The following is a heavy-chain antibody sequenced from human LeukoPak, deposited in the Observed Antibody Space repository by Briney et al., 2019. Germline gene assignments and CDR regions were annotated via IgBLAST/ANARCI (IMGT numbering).Heavy chain of an antibody. CDR1: GFTFGRYS. CDR2: ISTSSIYI. V-gene: IGHV3-21*01. D-gene: IGHD1-26*01. CDR3: ARVISGSYLGMGFDY. J-gene: IGHJ4*02. Sequence: GGSLRLSCVASGFTFGRYSMNWVRQAPGKGLEWVSSISTSSIYIYYADSVKGRFAISRDNAKNSLYLQMNSLRAEDTAVYYCARVISGSYLGMGFDYWGQGTLVTVSS.